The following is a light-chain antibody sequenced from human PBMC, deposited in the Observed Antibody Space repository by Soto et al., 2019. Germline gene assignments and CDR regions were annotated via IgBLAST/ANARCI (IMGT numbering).Light chain of an antibody. J-gene: IGLJ3*02. V-gene: IGLV1-44*01. CDR1: SSNIGSNT. CDR3: VAWDDNLNGPV. Sequence: QSVLTQPPSASGTPGQRVTISCSGSSSNIGSNTVNWYQLLPGTAPKLLIYSNNQRPSGVPDRFSGSKSGTSASLAISGLQSEEEADYYCVAWDDNLNGPVFGGGTKLTVL. CDR2: SNN.